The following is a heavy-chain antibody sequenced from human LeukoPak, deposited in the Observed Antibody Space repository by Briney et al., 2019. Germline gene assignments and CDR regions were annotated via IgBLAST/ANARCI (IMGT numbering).Heavy chain of an antibody. D-gene: IGHD3-16*01. V-gene: IGHV3-30*04. CDR2: ISYDGSNK. CDR1: GFTFGDYA. CDR3: AKDRPRLGEFFDY. Sequence: GGSLRLSCTASGFTFGDYAMSWFRQAPGKGLEWVAVISYDGSNKYYADSVKGRFTISRDNSKNTLYLQMNSLRAEDTAVYYCAKDRPRLGEFFDYWGQGTLVTVPS. J-gene: IGHJ4*02.